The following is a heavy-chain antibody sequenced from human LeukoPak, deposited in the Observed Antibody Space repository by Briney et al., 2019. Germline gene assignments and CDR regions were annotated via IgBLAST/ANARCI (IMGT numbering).Heavy chain of an antibody. Sequence: GGSLRLSCAASGFTFSSYGMHWVHQAPGKGLEWVAFIRYDGSNKYYADSVKGRFTISRDNSKNTLYLQMNSLRAEDTAVYYCANSWMEWLSEDAFDIWGQGTMVTVSS. J-gene: IGHJ3*02. CDR1: GFTFSSYG. V-gene: IGHV3-30*02. D-gene: IGHD3-3*01. CDR3: ANSWMEWLSEDAFDI. CDR2: IRYDGSNK.